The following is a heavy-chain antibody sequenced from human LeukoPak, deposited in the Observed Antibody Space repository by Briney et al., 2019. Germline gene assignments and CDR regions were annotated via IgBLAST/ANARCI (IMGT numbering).Heavy chain of an antibody. Sequence: ASVKVSCKVSGYTLTELSMHWVRQAPGKGLEWMGGFDPEDGETIYAQKFQGRVTITADESTSTAYMELSSLRSEDTAVYYCARSGPEVVVAATPEDWGQGTLSPSPQ. CDR2: FDPEDGET. CDR3: ARSGPEVVVAATPED. J-gene: IGHJ4*02. CDR1: GYTLTELS. V-gene: IGHV1-24*01. D-gene: IGHD2-15*01.